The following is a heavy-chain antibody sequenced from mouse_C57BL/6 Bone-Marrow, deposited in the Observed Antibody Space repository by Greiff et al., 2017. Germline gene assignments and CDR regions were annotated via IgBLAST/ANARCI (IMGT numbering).Heavy chain of an antibody. V-gene: IGHV1-7*01. J-gene: IGHJ2*01. CDR1: GYTFTSYW. CDR2: INPSSGYT. D-gene: IGHD1-1*01. Sequence: QVQLQQSGAELAKPGASVKLSCKASGYTFTSYWMHWVKQRPGQGLEWIGYINPSSGYTKYNQKFKDKATLTADKSSITAYMQLSSLTYEDSAVYYCARRYYGSPHFYYWGQSTTLTHFDYRGQGTTLTGSS. CDR3: ARRYYGSPHFYYWGQSTTLTHFDY.